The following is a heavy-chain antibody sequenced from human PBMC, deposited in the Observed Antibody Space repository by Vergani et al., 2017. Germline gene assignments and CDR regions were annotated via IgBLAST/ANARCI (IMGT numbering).Heavy chain of an antibody. CDR2: ISGSGSIT. CDR1: GFTFSDYY. D-gene: IGHD3-10*01. Sequence: QVQLVESGGGLVKPGGSLRLSCAASGFTFSDYYMSWVRQAPGLGVEWISYISGSGSITHNADSVKGLISISRDNAKNTLYLQMNSLRAEDTALYYCAREWFDFKSPFDPWGQGTLVTVSS. CDR3: AREWFDFKSPFDP. J-gene: IGHJ5*02. V-gene: IGHV3-11*04.